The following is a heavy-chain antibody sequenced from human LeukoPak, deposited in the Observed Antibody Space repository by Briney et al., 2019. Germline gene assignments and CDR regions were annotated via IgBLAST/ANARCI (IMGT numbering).Heavy chain of an antibody. CDR3: ARGQDWNHDY. CDR1: GFTFSRYW. D-gene: IGHD1-1*01. CDR2: IRDDGSDK. Sequence: GGSLRLSCAASGFTFSRYWMSWVRQAPGKGLEWVANIRDDGSDKYYVDSVKGRFTTSRDNAKNSLYLQMNSLRAEDTAVYYCARGQDWNHDYWGQGTLVTVSA. V-gene: IGHV3-7*01. J-gene: IGHJ4*02.